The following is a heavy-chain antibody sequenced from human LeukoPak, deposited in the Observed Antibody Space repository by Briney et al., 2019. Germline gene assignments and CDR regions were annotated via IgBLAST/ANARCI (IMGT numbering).Heavy chain of an antibody. Sequence: ASVKVSCKASGSTFSNYDVIWVRQASGQGLEWMGWVNPNSGNTGYAQRFQGRVTMTRDTSINAAYMELSSLRSDDTAVYFCAPGYSGGWYIYWGPGALSSSPQ. D-gene: IGHD6-19*01. J-gene: IGHJ4*02. CDR1: GSTFSNYD. CDR3: APGYSGGWYIY. V-gene: IGHV1-8*01. CDR2: VNPNSGNT.